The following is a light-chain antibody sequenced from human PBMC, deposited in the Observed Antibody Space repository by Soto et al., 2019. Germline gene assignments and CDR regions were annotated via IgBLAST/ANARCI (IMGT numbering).Light chain of an antibody. Sequence: QSALTQPRSVSGSPGQSVTISCTGTNSDVAGYNYVSWYQQHPGKAPKLIIYDVSKRPSGVPDRFSGSKSGNTASLTISGLQAEDEADYYCCSFAGRYSYVFGTGTKLTVL. V-gene: IGLV2-11*01. CDR3: CSFAGRYSYV. CDR1: NSDVAGYNY. J-gene: IGLJ1*01. CDR2: DVS.